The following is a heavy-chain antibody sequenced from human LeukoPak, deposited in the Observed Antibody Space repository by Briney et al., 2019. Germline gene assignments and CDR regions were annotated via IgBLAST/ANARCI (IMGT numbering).Heavy chain of an antibody. CDR1: GFTFSSYW. CDR3: AKAPLLSEMATIKLS. J-gene: IGHJ4*02. V-gene: IGHV3-23*01. CDR2: ISGSGGST. Sequence: PGGSLRLSCAASGFTFSSYWMHWVRQAPGKGLEWVSAISGSGGSTYYADSVKGRFTISRDNSKNTLYLQMNSLRAEDTAVYYCAKAPLLSEMATIKLSWSQGTLVTVSS. D-gene: IGHD5-24*01.